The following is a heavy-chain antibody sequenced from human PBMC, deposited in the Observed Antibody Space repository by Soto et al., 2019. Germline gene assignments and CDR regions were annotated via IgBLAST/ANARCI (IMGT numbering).Heavy chain of an antibody. D-gene: IGHD2-15*01. V-gene: IGHV4-39*01. J-gene: IGHJ6*02. CDR1: GGSISSSGHY. CDR2: IHYSGDA. CDR3: SRHYCSGGSCYYYGMDV. Sequence: SETLSLTCTVSGGSISSSGHYWGWVRQPPGKGLEWIGAIHYSGDAYYNPSLKSRASISVDTSKSQFSLKLNSVTAADTALYYCSRHYCSGGSCYYYGMDVWGQGTTVTVSS.